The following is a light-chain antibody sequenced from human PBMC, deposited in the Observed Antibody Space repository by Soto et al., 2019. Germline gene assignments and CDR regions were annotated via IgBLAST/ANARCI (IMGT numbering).Light chain of an antibody. CDR2: DVS. Sequence: QSALTQPRSVSGSPGQSVIISCTGTSNDVGAYNYVSWYQQHPGKAPKLVIFDVSTRPSGVPARFSGSKSGNTASLTISGLQAEDEAEYFCCSYAVRDTFFVFGTGTKVTVL. V-gene: IGLV2-11*01. CDR3: CSYAVRDTFFV. CDR1: SNDVGAYNY. J-gene: IGLJ1*01.